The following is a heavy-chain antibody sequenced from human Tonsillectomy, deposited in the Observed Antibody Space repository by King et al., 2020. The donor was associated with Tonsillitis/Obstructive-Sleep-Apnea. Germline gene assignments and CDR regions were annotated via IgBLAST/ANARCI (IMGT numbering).Heavy chain of an antibody. V-gene: IGHV3-7*04. J-gene: IGHJ3*02. D-gene: IGHD3-10*01. Sequence: VQLVESGGGLVQPGGSLRLSCAASGFTFSRYWMIWVRQAPGKGLEWVANINQDEKKKYYMDSVKGRFTISRDNAKSSLYLQMDTLRGEDKAVYYCVRDSASWGGGSYYDAFDIGGQGTVVTVSS. CDR3: VRDSASWGGGSYYDAFDI. CDR1: GFTFSRYW. CDR2: INQDEKKK.